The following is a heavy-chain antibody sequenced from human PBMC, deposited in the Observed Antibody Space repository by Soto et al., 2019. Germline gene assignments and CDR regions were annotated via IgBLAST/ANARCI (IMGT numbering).Heavy chain of an antibody. V-gene: IGHV1-69*13. CDR1: GDAFSSYA. CDR2: IIPIFGTA. J-gene: IGHJ6*02. Sequence: SVKVSCKASGDAFSSYAISWVRQAPGQGLEWMGGIIPIFGTANYAQKFQGRVTITADESTSTAYMELSSLRSEDTAVYYCARDGSGYRSRASPMDVWGQGTTVTVSS. CDR3: ARDGSGYRSRASPMDV. D-gene: IGHD3-22*01.